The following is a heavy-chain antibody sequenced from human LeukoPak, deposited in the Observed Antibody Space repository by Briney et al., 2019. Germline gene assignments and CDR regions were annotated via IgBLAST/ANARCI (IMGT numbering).Heavy chain of an antibody. D-gene: IGHD4-17*01. J-gene: IGHJ4*02. Sequence: GGSLRLSCAASGFTFSSYAMSWIRQAPGKGLEWVSYISSSSSYTNYADSVKGRFTISRDNAKNSLYLQMNSLRAEDTAVYYCARDRYPYGDYAPLDYWGQGTLVTVSS. V-gene: IGHV3-11*06. CDR2: ISSSSSYT. CDR1: GFTFSSYA. CDR3: ARDRYPYGDYAPLDY.